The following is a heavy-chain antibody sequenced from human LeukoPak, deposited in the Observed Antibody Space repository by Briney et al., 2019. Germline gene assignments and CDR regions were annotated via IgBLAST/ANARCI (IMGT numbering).Heavy chain of an antibody. CDR3: ARVKGYCSGGRCSYYGMDV. D-gene: IGHD2-15*01. CDR2: IRSGGGPI. J-gene: IGHJ6*02. CDR1: GFTFGSYE. Sequence: GGSLRLSCAASGFTFGSYEMNWVRQAPGEGLEWVSDIRSGGGPIYYADSVKGRFTISRDNAKNSLYLQMNSLRAEDTAVYYCARVKGYCSGGRCSYYGMDVWGQGTTVTVSS. V-gene: IGHV3-48*03.